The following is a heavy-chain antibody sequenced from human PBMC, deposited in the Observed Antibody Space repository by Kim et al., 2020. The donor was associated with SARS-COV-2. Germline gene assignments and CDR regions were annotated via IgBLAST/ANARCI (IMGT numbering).Heavy chain of an antibody. CDR2: ISSSSSYI. V-gene: IGHV3-21*01. J-gene: IGHJ4*02. Sequence: GGSLRLSCAASGFTFSSYSMNWVRQAPGKGLEWVSSISSSSSYIYYADSVKGRFTISRDNAKNSLYLQMNSLRAEDTAVYYCARDSDRPFYSGYDSPPDYWGQGTLVTVSS. D-gene: IGHD5-12*01. CDR1: GFTFSSYS. CDR3: ARDSDRPFYSGYDSPPDY.